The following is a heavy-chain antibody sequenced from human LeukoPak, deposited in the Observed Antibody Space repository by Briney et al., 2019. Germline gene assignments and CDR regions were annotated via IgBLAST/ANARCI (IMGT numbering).Heavy chain of an antibody. CDR3: TRVYDYGDLKPFDY. J-gene: IGHJ4*02. CDR1: GYTFNAYH. V-gene: IGHV1-2*02. D-gene: IGHD4/OR15-4a*01. CDR2: INPNRGDT. Sequence: ASVKVSCKASGYTFNAYHMHWVRQAPGQGLEWMGYINPNRGDTVYAQKFQGGVTMTRDMSISTAYMELSSLRSDDTAVYYCTRVYDYGDLKPFDYWGQGTLVTVSS.